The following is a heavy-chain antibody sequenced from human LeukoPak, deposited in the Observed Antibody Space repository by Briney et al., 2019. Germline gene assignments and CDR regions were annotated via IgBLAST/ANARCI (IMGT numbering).Heavy chain of an antibody. D-gene: IGHD3-9*01. CDR1: GGSISSYY. CDR3: ARDHNQLTGYGMDV. J-gene: IGHJ6*02. V-gene: IGHV4-4*07. Sequence: SETLSLACTVSGGSISSYYWSWIRQPAGKGLEWIGRIYTSGSTNYNPSLKSRVTMSVDTSKNQFSLKLSSVTAADTAVYYCARDHNQLTGYGMDVWGQGTTVTVSS. CDR2: IYTSGST.